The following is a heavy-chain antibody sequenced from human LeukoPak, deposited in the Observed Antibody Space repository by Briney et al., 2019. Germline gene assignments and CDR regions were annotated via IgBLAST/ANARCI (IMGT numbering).Heavy chain of an antibody. CDR1: GGSVTSSNW. J-gene: IGHJ4*02. CDR3: ARTAIALAVDY. V-gene: IGHV4-4*02. CDR2: IYHSGST. D-gene: IGHD5-18*01. Sequence: SETLSLTCAVSGGSVTSSNWWSWVRQPPGKGLEWIGEIYHSGSTNYNPSLKSRVTISVDKSENQFSLNLSSVTAADTAVYYCARTAIALAVDYWGQGTLVAVSS.